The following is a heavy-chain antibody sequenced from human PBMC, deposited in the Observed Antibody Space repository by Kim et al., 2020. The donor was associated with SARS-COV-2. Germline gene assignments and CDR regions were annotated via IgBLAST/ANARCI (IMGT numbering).Heavy chain of an antibody. J-gene: IGHJ4*02. CDR3: ARAEGSITGTTG. D-gene: IGHD1-20*01. Sequence: SETLSLTCAVYGGSFSGYYWSWIRQPPGKGLEWIGEINHSGSTNYNPSLKSRVTISVDTSKNQFSLKLSSVTAADTAVYYCARAEGSITGTTGWGQGTLVTVSS. CDR1: GGSFSGYY. CDR2: INHSGST. V-gene: IGHV4-34*01.